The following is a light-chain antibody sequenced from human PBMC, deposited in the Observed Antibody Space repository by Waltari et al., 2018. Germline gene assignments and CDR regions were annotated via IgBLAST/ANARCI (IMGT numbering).Light chain of an antibody. J-gene: IGKJ1*01. V-gene: IGKV3-15*01. CDR1: QSVSRN. CDR3: QQYNDWPRT. CDR2: GSS. Sequence: IVLTQSPPTLSVSPGKRATLSCRASQSVSRNLAWYQQKPGQAPRLLIYGSSTRATGIPARFSGSGSGTEFTLTISGLQSEDSAVYYCQQYNDWPRTFGLGTRVEIE.